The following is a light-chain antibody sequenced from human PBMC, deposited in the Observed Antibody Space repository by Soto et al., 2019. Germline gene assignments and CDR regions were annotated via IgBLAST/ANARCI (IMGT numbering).Light chain of an antibody. V-gene: IGLV2-11*01. CDR2: DVS. CDR1: SSDVGVYNS. J-gene: IGLJ2*01. CDR3: CSYAGSYSVV. Sequence: QSALTQPRSVSGSPGQSVTISCTGTSSDVGVYNSVSWYQQRPGKAPKLMIYDVSKRPSGVPDRFSGSKSGNTASLTISGLQAEDEADYCCCSYAGSYSVVFGGGTKVTVL.